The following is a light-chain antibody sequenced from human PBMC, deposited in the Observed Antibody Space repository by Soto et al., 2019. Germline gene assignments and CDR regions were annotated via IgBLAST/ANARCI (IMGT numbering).Light chain of an antibody. CDR2: AAS. Sequence: SLASVSAYVRDTVTLTCRASQSVDNYLKWYQQKPGKAPGLLIYAASTLQSGVPSRFSASGSGTDFTLTISSLQPEDFATYYCQQSYSTRSITFGQGTRLAIK. J-gene: IGKJ5*01. V-gene: IGKV1-39*01. CDR1: QSVDNY. CDR3: QQSYSTRSIT.